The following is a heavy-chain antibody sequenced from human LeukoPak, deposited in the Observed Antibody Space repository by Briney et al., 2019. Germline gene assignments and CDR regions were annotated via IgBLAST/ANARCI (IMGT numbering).Heavy chain of an antibody. Sequence: GGSLRLSCAASGFTLSDHDMDWVRLAPGKGLEWIGRTKNKAQRYTTEYAASVKGRFTISRDNAKNSLYLQMNSLRAEDTAVYYCARVSSESSGWFTVSGFDYYYYMDVWGKGTTVTISS. J-gene: IGHJ6*03. V-gene: IGHV3-72*01. CDR1: GFTLSDHD. D-gene: IGHD6-19*01. CDR2: TKNKAQRYTT. CDR3: ARVSSESSGWFTVSGFDYYYYMDV.